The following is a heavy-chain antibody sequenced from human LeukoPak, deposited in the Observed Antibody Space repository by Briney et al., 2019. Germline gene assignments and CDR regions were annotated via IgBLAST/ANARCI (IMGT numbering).Heavy chain of an antibody. CDR2: INAYNGNT. Sequence: AAVEASLKASGSPFTSYGIRWVRPAPGQGVGGMGWINAYNGNTNYAQKLRGRVTMTTDTSTSTAYMELRSLRSDDTAVYYCARGGLGYYYYGMDVWGKGTTVTVSS. CDR3: ARGGLGYYYYGMDV. D-gene: IGHD6-19*01. J-gene: IGHJ6*04. V-gene: IGHV1-18*04. CDR1: GSPFTSYG.